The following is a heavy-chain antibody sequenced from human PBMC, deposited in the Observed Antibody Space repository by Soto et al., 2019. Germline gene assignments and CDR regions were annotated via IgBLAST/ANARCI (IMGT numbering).Heavy chain of an antibody. CDR1: GFTFSTYG. D-gene: IGHD3-22*01. CDR3: AKDITFDRSAYKY. J-gene: IGHJ4*02. V-gene: IGHV3-23*01. CDR2: LSGDGTTT. Sequence: ESGGGLVQPGGSLRLSCTASGFTFSTYGMSWVRQAPGKGLEWVSSLSGDGTTTYYIDSVKGRFTISRDNSRNTLSLQMNSLRTEDTAVYYCAKDITFDRSAYKYWGQGILVTVSS.